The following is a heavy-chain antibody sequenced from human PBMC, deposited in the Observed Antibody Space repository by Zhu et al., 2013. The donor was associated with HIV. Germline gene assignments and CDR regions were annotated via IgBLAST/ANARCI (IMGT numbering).Heavy chain of an antibody. D-gene: IGHD5-12*01. CDR3: ARSGYDVRKNYYYYYMDV. CDR1: GGSFSGYY. Sequence: QVQLQQWGAGLLKPSETLSLTCAVYGGSFSGYYWSWIRQPPGKGLEWIGEINHSGSTNYNPSLKSRVTISVDTSKNQFSLKLSSVTAADTAVYYCARSGYDVRKNYYYYYMDVWGKGTTGHRLL. V-gene: IGHV4-34*01. CDR2: INHSGST. J-gene: IGHJ6*03.